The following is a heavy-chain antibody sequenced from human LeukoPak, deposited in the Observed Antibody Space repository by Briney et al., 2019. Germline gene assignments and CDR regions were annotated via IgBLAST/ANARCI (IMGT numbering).Heavy chain of an antibody. Sequence: PSETQSLTCTVSGGSISSYYWSWIRQPLGKGLEWIGYIYYSGSSNHNPSLKSRVTMSVDTSKNQLSLNLTSVTAADTAVYYCAARGRLDWILYWGQGTLVTVSS. CDR1: GGSISSYY. CDR2: IYYSGSS. CDR3: AARGRLDWILY. D-gene: IGHD3-9*01. J-gene: IGHJ4*02. V-gene: IGHV4-59*01.